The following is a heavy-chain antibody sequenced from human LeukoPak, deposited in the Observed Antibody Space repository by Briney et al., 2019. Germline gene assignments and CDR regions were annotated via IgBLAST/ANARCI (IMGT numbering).Heavy chain of an antibody. V-gene: IGHV1-46*01. CDR1: GYTFTGYY. J-gene: IGHJ3*02. D-gene: IGHD1-14*01. Sequence: GASVKVSCKASGYTFTGYYMHWVRQAPGQGLEWMGIINPSGGSTSYAQKFQGRVTMTRDTSTSTVYMELSSLRSEDTAVYYCGITRGWDDAFDIWGQGTMVTVSS. CDR3: GITRGWDDAFDI. CDR2: INPSGGST.